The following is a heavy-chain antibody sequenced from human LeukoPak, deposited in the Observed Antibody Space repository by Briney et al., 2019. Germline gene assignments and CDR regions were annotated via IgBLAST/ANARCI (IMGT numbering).Heavy chain of an antibody. V-gene: IGHV1-2*04. CDR2: INPNSGGT. Sequence: GASVKVSCKASGYTFTGYYMHWVRQAPRQGLEWMGWINPNSGGTDYAQNFQGWVTMTRDTSISTAYMELTRLRSDDTAVYYCARGGATITSYFDYWGQGTLVTVSS. J-gene: IGHJ4*02. CDR3: ARGGATITSYFDY. D-gene: IGHD5-12*01. CDR1: GYTFTGYY.